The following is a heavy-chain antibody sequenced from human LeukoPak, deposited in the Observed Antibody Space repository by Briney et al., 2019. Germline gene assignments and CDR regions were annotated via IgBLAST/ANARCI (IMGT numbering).Heavy chain of an antibody. D-gene: IGHD3-10*01. CDR3: TRASFKGPMDRGQDC. CDR2: ISAYNGNT. V-gene: IGHV1-18*04. CDR1: GYTFTGYY. J-gene: IGHJ4*02. Sequence: ASVKVSCKASGYTFTGYYMHWVRQAPGQGLEWMGWISAYNGNTNYAQKFQGRVTMTTDTSTSTAYMELRSLRSDDTAVYYCTRASFKGPMDRGQDCWGQGSLVIVSS.